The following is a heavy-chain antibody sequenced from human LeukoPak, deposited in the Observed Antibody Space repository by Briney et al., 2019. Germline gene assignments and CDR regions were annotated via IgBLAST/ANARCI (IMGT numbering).Heavy chain of an antibody. CDR2: IFPTDSNT. Sequence: GESLKISCKGSGYNFTNHWIGWVRQMPGKGLEWMGIIFPTDSNTRYSPSFRGQVTISADKSISTAYLQWSSLKAWDTAIYYCARHSSRWFAGGGFEIWGQGTMVSVSS. J-gene: IGHJ3*02. V-gene: IGHV5-51*01. D-gene: IGHD6-13*01. CDR1: GYNFTNHW. CDR3: ARHSSRWFAGGGFEI.